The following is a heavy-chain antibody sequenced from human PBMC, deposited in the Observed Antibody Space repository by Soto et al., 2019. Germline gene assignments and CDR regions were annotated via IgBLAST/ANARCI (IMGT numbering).Heavy chain of an antibody. CDR3: ATQQFFDASGFSFDQ. CDR2: IKSKTDGETV. Sequence: GGSLRLSCAGSGISFTTAWMNWVRQAPGKGLGWVGRIKSKTDGETVDYAAPVRGRFIISRDDSKNTVYLSVSGLKTEDTAIYYCATQQFFDASGFSFDQWGQGNLVTVSS. D-gene: IGHD3-22*01. CDR1: GISFTTAW. V-gene: IGHV3-15*01. J-gene: IGHJ4*02.